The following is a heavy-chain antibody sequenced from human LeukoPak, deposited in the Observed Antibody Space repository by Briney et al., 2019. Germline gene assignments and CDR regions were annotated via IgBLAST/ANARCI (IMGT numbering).Heavy chain of an antibody. J-gene: IGHJ6*03. CDR2: IYYSGST. Sequence: SETLSLTCTVSGGSISSSSYYWGWIRQPPGKGLEWIGSIYYSGSTYYNPSLKSRVTISVDTSKNQFSLKLSSVTAADTAVYYCARLMATTLLHYYYYYMDVWGKGTTVTVSS. CDR3: ARLMATTLLHYYYYYMDV. D-gene: IGHD5-24*01. CDR1: GGSISSSSYY. V-gene: IGHV4-39*01.